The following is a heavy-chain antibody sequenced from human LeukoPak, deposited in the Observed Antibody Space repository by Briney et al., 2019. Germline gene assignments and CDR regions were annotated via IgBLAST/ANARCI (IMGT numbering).Heavy chain of an antibody. V-gene: IGHV3-66*01. CDR1: GFTVSSNY. CDR2: IYSGGST. J-gene: IGHJ3*02. D-gene: IGHD5-24*01. Sequence: GGSLRLSCAASGFTVSSNYMSWVRQAPGKGLEWVLVIYSGGSTDYKDSVKDRFIISRDNSKNTLYLQMNSLRAEDTAVYYCAKEMATMNAFDIWGQGTMVTVSS. CDR3: AKEMATMNAFDI.